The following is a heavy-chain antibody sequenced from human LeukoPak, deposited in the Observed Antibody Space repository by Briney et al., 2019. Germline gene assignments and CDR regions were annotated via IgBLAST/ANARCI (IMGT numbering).Heavy chain of an antibody. Sequence: SETLSLTCTVSGGSINSGRYYWSWIRQPAGRGLQWIGHISTSGRTSYGPSLKSRVTISVDTSKNQFSLKMSSVSAADTAVYYCARGLHGYTYGYVPWELYYYMDVWGKGTTVTISS. CDR2: ISTSGRT. CDR1: GGSINSGRYY. J-gene: IGHJ6*03. D-gene: IGHD5-18*01. CDR3: ARGLHGYTYGYVPWELYYYMDV. V-gene: IGHV4-61*09.